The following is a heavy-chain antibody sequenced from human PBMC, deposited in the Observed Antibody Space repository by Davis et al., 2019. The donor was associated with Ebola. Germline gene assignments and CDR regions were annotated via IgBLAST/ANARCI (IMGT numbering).Heavy chain of an antibody. CDR3: ARDRRYSSSSRDAFDI. V-gene: IGHV1-24*01. J-gene: IGHJ3*02. CDR2: FDPEDGET. D-gene: IGHD6-6*01. Sequence: AASVKVSCKVSGYTLTELSMHWVRQAPGKGLEWMGGFDPEDGETIYAQKFQGRVTMTEDTSTDTAYMELSSLRSEDTAVYYCARDRRYSSSSRDAFDIWGQGTMVTVSS. CDR1: GYTLTELS.